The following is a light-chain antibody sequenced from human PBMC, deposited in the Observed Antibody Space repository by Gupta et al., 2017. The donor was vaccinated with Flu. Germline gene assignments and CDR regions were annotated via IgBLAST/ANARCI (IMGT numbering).Light chain of an antibody. CDR2: KVA. CDR1: QSLFNADDGNSY. CDR3: LQRSEFPWT. V-gene: IGKV2-40*01. Sequence: IEMTQTPLSLSVTPGEPASISCTSSQSLFNADDGNSYLEWYLQKPGQPPQLLIYKVARRPSGIPDTFSGSGTRTQFTLRISRVEAEDVGMYYCLQRSEFPWTFGRGTRVEIK. J-gene: IGKJ1*01.